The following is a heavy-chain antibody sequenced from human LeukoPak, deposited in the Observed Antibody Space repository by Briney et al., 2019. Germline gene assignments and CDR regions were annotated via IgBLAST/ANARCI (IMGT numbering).Heavy chain of an antibody. J-gene: IGHJ4*02. CDR1: GFTFSSYA. CDR2: ISSNGGST. V-gene: IGHV3-64*01. CDR3: ARGESYYYGSGSSDFDY. D-gene: IGHD3-10*01. Sequence: GGSLRLSCAASGFTFSSYAMHWVRQAPGKGLEYVSAISSNGGSTYYANSVKGRFTISRDNSKNTLYLQMGSLRAEDMAVYYCARGESYYYGSGSSDFDYWGQGTLVTVSS.